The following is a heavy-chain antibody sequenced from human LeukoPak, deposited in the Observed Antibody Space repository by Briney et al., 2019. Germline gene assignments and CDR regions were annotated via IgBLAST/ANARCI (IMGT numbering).Heavy chain of an antibody. Sequence: GRSLRLSCAASGFTFSSYGMHWVRQAPGKGLEWVAVIWYDGSNKYYADSEKGRFTISRDNSKNTLYLQMNSLRAEDTAVYYCARDRMGATLDYWGQGTLVTVSS. CDR3: ARDRMGATLDY. D-gene: IGHD1-26*01. V-gene: IGHV3-33*01. CDR2: IWYDGSNK. CDR1: GFTFSSYG. J-gene: IGHJ4*02.